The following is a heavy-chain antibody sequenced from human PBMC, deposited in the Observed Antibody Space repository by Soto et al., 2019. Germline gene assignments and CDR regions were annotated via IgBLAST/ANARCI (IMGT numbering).Heavy chain of an antibody. CDR3: AKGFIVVVNAIRPDDNFDV. CDR2: VSGSGGTT. D-gene: IGHD2-21*01. V-gene: IGHV3-23*01. J-gene: IGHJ3*01. Sequence: GSLRLSCADPGFTINTYAMNCVRQATGQWPDWVASVSGSGGTTYYADSAKGRFTASIDTSKNTLFLQMNSLSAEDTANYYTAKGFIVVVNAIRPDDNFDVWGQGTMVTVSS. CDR1: GFTINTYA.